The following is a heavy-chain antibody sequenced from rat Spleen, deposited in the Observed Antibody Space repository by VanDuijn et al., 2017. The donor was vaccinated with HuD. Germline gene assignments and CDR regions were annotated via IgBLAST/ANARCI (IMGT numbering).Heavy chain of an antibody. V-gene: IGHV5-34*01. J-gene: IGHJ2*01. CDR3: ARQATFFDY. D-gene: IGHD1-3*01. CDR2: ISSSSSYI. Sequence: EVQLVESGGGLVQPGRSLKLSCLASGFTFSNYGMNWIRQAPGKGLEWVASISSSSSYIYYADTVKGRFTISRENAKNTLYLQMTSVRSEDTALYYCARQATFFDYWGQGVMVTVSS. CDR1: GFTFSNYG.